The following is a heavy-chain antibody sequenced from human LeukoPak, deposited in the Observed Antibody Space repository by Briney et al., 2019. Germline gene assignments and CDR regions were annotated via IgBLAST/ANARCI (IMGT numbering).Heavy chain of an antibody. J-gene: IGHJ4*02. CDR1: GDTLSDLS. CDR3: AMGVDRSSWYLFDY. V-gene: IGHV1-24*01. Sequence: ASVKVSCTLSGDTLSDLSIHWVRQAPGNGLEWMGGFDPEDGETVYAQKFQGRVTVTEDTSTDTAYMEVTNLRSDDTAVYYCAMGVDRSSWYLFDYWGQGALVTVSS. D-gene: IGHD6-13*01. CDR2: FDPEDGET.